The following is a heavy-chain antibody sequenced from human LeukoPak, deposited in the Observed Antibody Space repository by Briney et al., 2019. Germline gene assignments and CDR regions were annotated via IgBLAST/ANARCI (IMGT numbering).Heavy chain of an antibody. CDR2: ITAYNGNR. V-gene: IGHV1-18*01. CDR1: GYTFTICG. J-gene: IGHJ4*02. CDR3: AGDSRPIFEWQQLGGDY. D-gene: IGHD6-13*01. Sequence: GASVKLSYKASGYTFTICGISGVRQARGQGLEGMGGITAYNGNRNYTQKLQCRVTMTTDTSTSTAYMELRSLRSDDTAVSYCAGDSRPIFEWQQLGGDYWGQGTLVTVSS.